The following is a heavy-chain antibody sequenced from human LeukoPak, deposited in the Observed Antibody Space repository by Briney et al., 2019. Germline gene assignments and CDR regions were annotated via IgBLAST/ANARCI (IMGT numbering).Heavy chain of an antibody. V-gene: IGHV3-74*01. D-gene: IGHD3-9*01. CDR2: INSDGSST. CDR1: GFTFSSYW. J-gene: IGHJ4*02. Sequence: GGSLRLSCAASGFTFSSYWMHWVRQAPGKGLVWVSRINSDGSSTSYADSVKGRFTISRDNSKNTLYLQMNSLRAEDTAVYYCAKGNDYDILTGSKYWGQGTLVTVSS. CDR3: AKGNDYDILTGSKY.